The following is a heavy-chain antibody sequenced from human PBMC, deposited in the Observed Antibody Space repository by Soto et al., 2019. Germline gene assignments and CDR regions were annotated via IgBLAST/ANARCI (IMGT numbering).Heavy chain of an antibody. Sequence: SETLSLTCTVSGGSISSGGYYWSWIRQHPGKGLEWIGYIYYSGSTYYSPSLKSRVTISVDTSKNQFSLELSSVTAADTAVYYCARDSRAFYGMDVWGQGTTVTVSS. CDR3: ARDSRAFYGMDV. CDR2: IYYSGST. V-gene: IGHV4-31*03. CDR1: GGSISSGGYY. J-gene: IGHJ6*02.